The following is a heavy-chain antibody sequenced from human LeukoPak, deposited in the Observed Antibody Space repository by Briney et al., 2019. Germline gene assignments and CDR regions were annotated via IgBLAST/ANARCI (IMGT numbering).Heavy chain of an antibody. V-gene: IGHV5-51*01. CDR2: IYPRDSDT. CDR3: ARNRDSDY. J-gene: IGHJ4*02. Sequence: GESLKISCKAFGYSFSNYWIGWVRPMPGKALEWMGIIYPRDSDTRYSPSFQGKVTISVDTSITTAYLQWSSLKASETAMYYCARNRDSDYWGQGTLVTVSS. CDR1: GYSFSNYW. D-gene: IGHD2/OR15-2a*01.